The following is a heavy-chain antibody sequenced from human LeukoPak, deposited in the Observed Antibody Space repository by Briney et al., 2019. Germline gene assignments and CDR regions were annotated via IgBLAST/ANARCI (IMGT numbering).Heavy chain of an antibody. J-gene: IGHJ4*02. CDR3: ARVVSMGVAATGY. V-gene: IGHV1-8*01. CDR2: MNPNSGNT. Sequence: ASVKVSCKASGYTFTSYDINWVRQATGQGLEWKGWMNPNSGNTGYAQKFQGRVTMTRNTSISTAYMELSSLRSEDTAVYYCARVVSMGVAATGYWGQGTLVTVSS. CDR1: GYTFTSYD. D-gene: IGHD2-15*01.